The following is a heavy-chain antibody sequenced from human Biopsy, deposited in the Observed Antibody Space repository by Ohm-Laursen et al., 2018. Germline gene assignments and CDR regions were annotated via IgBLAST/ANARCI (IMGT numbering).Heavy chain of an antibody. V-gene: IGHV4-59*01. D-gene: IGHD3-22*01. J-gene: IGHJ5*02. CDR2: IYYSGTT. Sequence: SETLSLTCTVSGGSISSYYWNWIRQPPGKGLEWIGYIYYSGTTDYSPSLKSRVTISIDKSKNQFFLELSSVAAEDTAVYYCARGDYFDSNGYFWFDPWGQGTLVTVSS. CDR3: ARGDYFDSNGYFWFDP. CDR1: GGSISSYY.